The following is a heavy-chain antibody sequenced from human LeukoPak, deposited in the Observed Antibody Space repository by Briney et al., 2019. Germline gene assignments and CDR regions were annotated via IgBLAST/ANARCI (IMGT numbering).Heavy chain of an antibody. Sequence: SETLSLTCTVSGYSISSSYSWGWIRQPPEKGLEWIGSIHHSGSTDYNPSLKSRVTISLDTSKNQFSLKLSSVTAADTAVYYCARDTRPDYYDSSGYPFDYWGQGTLVTVSS. V-gene: IGHV4-38-2*02. CDR3: ARDTRPDYYDSSGYPFDY. CDR1: GYSISSSYS. D-gene: IGHD3-22*01. CDR2: IHHSGST. J-gene: IGHJ4*02.